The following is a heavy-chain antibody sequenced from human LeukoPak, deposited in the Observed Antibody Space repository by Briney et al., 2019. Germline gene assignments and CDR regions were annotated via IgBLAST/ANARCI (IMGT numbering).Heavy chain of an antibody. CDR2: VSAGGGST. V-gene: IGHV3-23*01. Sequence: GGSLILYCAASGFTFSGYAMTWVRQAPGKGLEWVSTVSAGGGSTYYADSVKGRFTISRDNPKNTLHLQMNSLRAEDTAVYYCAKRLYGSGGYYQFDYWGQGTLVTVSS. CDR1: GFTFSGYA. CDR3: AKRLYGSGGYYQFDY. J-gene: IGHJ4*02. D-gene: IGHD3-10*01.